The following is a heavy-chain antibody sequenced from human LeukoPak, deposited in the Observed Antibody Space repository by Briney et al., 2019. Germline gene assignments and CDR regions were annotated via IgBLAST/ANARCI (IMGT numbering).Heavy chain of an antibody. J-gene: IGHJ4*02. D-gene: IGHD6-13*01. CDR1: GYTLTGYY. CDR3: ARGRGYSSSQYDY. Sequence: ASVKVSRKASGYTLTGYYMHWVRQAPRQGLEWMGWINPNSGGTNYAQKFQGRVTMTRDTSISTAYMELSSLRSEDTAVYYCARGRGYSSSQYDYWGQGTLVTVSS. CDR2: INPNSGGT. V-gene: IGHV1-2*02.